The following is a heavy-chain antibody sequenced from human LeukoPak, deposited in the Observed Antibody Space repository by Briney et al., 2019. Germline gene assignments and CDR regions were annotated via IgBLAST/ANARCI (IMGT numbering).Heavy chain of an antibody. J-gene: IGHJ6*02. CDR3: ASGIIVVVPAATYYYYGRDV. D-gene: IGHD2-2*01. V-gene: IGHV4-39*01. Sequence: SETLSLTCTVSGGSISSSSYYWGWIRQPPGKGLEWIGSIYYSGSTYYNPSLKSRVTISVDTSKNQFSLKLSSVTAADTAVYYCASGIIVVVPAATYYYYGRDVWGQGTTVTVSS. CDR2: IYYSGST. CDR1: GGSISSSSYY.